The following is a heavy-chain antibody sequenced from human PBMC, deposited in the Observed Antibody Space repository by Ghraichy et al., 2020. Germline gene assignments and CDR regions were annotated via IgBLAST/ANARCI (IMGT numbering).Heavy chain of an antibody. CDR1: GFTFSTYA. D-gene: IGHD3-16*01. CDR3: AKDITVGSTGTGLGADY. Sequence: GGSLRLSCVASGFTFSTYAMSWVRQATGKGLEWVSAISGSYDSTYYADSVKGRFTISRDNSKNMLYLQMNSLRADDTAVYYCAKDITVGSTGTGLGADYWGQGTLVTVSS. V-gene: IGHV3-23*01. CDR2: ISGSYDST. J-gene: IGHJ4*02.